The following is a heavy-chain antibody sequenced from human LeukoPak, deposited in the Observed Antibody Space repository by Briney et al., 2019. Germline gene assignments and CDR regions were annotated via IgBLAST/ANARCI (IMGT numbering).Heavy chain of an antibody. V-gene: IGHV1-18*04. CDR3: ARGKSSRPDYYYYGMDV. J-gene: IGHJ6*04. CDR1: GYTFTSYG. D-gene: IGHD2-2*01. Sequence: GASVKVTCKASGYTFTSYGISWARQAPGQGLEWMGWISAYNGNTNYAQKLQGRVTMTTDTSTSTAYMELRSLRSDDTAVYYCARGKSSRPDYYYYGMDVWGKGTTVTVSS. CDR2: ISAYNGNT.